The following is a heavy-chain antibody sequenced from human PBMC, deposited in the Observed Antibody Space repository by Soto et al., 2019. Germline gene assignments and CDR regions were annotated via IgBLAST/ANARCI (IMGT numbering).Heavy chain of an antibody. Sequence: ASETLSLACTVSGGSISSGGYYWSWIRQHAGRGLEWIGYIYYNGSTYYNPSLKSRVTISVDKSKNQFSMKLRSVTAADTAVYYSSGALISVASGRFYYYYCGMEVWGQGTTVNVSS. CDR3: SGALISVASGRFYYYYCGMEV. J-gene: IGHJ6*02. CDR2: IYYNGST. CDR1: GGSISSGGYY. D-gene: IGHD1-26*01. V-gene: IGHV4-31*03.